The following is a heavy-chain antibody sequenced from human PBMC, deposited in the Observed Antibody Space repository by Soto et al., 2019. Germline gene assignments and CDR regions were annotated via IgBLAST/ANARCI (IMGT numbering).Heavy chain of an antibody. Sequence: QVQLVQSGAEVKKPGSSVKVSCKASGGSFGNSAITWVRQPPGQGLEWLGGFIPVYRTLNYAQKFQGRVTITADESTGTAYMTLSSLASDDTAVYYCATGVIWIGYFTVDSWGQGTRVTVSS. J-gene: IGHJ4*02. CDR2: FIPVYRTL. CDR3: ATGVIWIGYFTVDS. D-gene: IGHD3-3*01. V-gene: IGHV1-69*01. CDR1: GGSFGNSA.